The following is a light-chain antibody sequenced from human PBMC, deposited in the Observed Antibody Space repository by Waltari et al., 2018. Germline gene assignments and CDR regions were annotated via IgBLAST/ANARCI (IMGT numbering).Light chain of an antibody. V-gene: IGKV1-5*03. CDR1: QSISSW. Sequence: DIQMTQSPSTLSASVGDRVTITCRASQSISSWLAWYQQKPGKAPKLLIYTASRVENGVPSRFSGSGSGTEFTLTISSLQPDDFATYFCQQYSGYSQTFGQGTKVEI. J-gene: IGKJ1*01. CDR2: TAS. CDR3: QQYSGYSQT.